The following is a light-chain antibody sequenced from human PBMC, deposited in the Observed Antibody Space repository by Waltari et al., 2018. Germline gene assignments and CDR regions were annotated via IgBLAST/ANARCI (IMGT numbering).Light chain of an antibody. V-gene: IGKV1-5*03. J-gene: IGKJ2*01. Sequence: DIQMTQSPSTLSASVGDRVTISCRASQSVGTWLAWYQQKPGKAPKLLIYMASSLESGVPSRFSGSGSVTEFTLTISSLQPDDFATYSCKQYSRFSTFGQGTKVDI. CDR3: KQYSRFST. CDR1: QSVGTW. CDR2: MAS.